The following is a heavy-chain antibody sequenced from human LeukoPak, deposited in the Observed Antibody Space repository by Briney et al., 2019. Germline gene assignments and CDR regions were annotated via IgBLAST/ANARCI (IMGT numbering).Heavy chain of an antibody. D-gene: IGHD7-27*01. CDR1: GFTFSSYA. CDR3: ARDPEITGVPNFDY. CDR2: ISYDGSNK. J-gene: IGHJ4*02. Sequence: GGSLRLSCAASGFTFSSYAMHWVRQAPGKGLEWVAVISYDGSNKYYADSVKGRFTISRDNSKNTLYLQMNSLGAEDTAVYYCARDPEITGVPNFDYWGQGTLVTVSS. V-gene: IGHV3-30-3*01.